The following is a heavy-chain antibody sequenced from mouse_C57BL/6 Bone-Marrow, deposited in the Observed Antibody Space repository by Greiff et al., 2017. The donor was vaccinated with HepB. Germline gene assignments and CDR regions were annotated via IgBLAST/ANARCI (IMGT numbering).Heavy chain of an antibody. V-gene: IGHV3-6*01. J-gene: IGHJ4*01. CDR3: ARGPYDYDDAMDY. Sequence: EVKLVESGPGLVKPSQSLSLTCSVTGYSITSGYYWNWIRQFPGNKLEWMGYISYDGSNNYNPSLKNRISITRDTSKNQFFLKLNSVTTEDTATYYCARGPYDYDDAMDYWGQGTSVTVSS. CDR1: GYSITSGYY. CDR2: ISYDGSN. D-gene: IGHD2-4*01.